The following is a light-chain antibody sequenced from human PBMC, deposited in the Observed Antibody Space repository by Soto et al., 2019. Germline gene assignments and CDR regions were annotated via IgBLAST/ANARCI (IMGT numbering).Light chain of an antibody. Sequence: DIQMTQSPSSVSASVGDRVTITCRASQGISSWLAWYQQKPGKAPKLLIYAASSLQSGVPSRFSGSGSGTDFTINISSVQSADFSTYYCQQANRFPITFGQGTRLETK. CDR2: AAS. CDR1: QGISSW. V-gene: IGKV1-12*01. CDR3: QQANRFPIT. J-gene: IGKJ5*01.